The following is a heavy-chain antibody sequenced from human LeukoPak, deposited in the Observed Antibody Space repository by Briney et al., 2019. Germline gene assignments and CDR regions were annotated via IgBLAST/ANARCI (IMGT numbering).Heavy chain of an antibody. CDR1: GGSFSGCY. CDR3: ARGADYDFWSGYSNWFDP. Sequence: PSETLSLTCAVYGGSFSGCYWSWIRQPPGKGLEWIGEINHSGSTNYNPSLKSRVTISVDTSKNQFSLKLSSVTAADTAVYYCARGADYDFWSGYSNWFDPWGQGTLVTVSS. D-gene: IGHD3-3*01. CDR2: INHSGST. J-gene: IGHJ5*02. V-gene: IGHV4-34*01.